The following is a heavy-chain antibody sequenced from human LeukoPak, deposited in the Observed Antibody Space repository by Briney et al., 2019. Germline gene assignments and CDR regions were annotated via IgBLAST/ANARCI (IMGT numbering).Heavy chain of an antibody. CDR2: IKQDGSEK. D-gene: IGHD3-3*01. J-gene: IGHJ4*02. V-gene: IGHV3-7*01. Sequence: GGSLRLSCAASGVTFSSYWMSWVRQAPGKGLEWVANIKQDGSEKYYVDSVKGRFTISRDNAKNSLYLQMNSLRAEDTAVYYCARGGYYDFWRGYRGTVSADYWGQGTLVTVSS. CDR1: GVTFSSYW. CDR3: ARGGYYDFWRGYRGTVSADY.